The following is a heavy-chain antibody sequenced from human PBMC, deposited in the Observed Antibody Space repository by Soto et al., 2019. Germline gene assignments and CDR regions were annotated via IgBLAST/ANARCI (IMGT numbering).Heavy chain of an antibody. D-gene: IGHD5-18*01. CDR2: INAGNGNT. V-gene: IGHV1-3*01. Sequence: ASVKVSCKASGYTFTGYAMHWVRQAPGQRLEWMGWINAGNGNTKYSQKFQGRVTITRDTSASTAYMELSSLRSEDTAVYYCALGYSYGFRVSYYYYGIDVWGQGTTVTVSS. J-gene: IGHJ6*02. CDR1: GYTFTGYA. CDR3: ALGYSYGFRVSYYYYGIDV.